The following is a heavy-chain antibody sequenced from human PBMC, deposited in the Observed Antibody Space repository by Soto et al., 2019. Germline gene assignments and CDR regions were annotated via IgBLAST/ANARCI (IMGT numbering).Heavy chain of an antibody. CDR3: ARDRCGGDCHAFDN. V-gene: IGHV3-33*01. Sequence: GESLKISCAASGFTFSSYGIHWVRQAPGRGLEWLAVIWFDGTNIKHADSVKDRFTVSRDNSKNTLYLQMNSLRAEDTAVYYCARDRCGGDCHAFDNWGQGTLVTVSS. CDR2: IWFDGTNI. D-gene: IGHD2-21*02. J-gene: IGHJ4*02. CDR1: GFTFSSYG.